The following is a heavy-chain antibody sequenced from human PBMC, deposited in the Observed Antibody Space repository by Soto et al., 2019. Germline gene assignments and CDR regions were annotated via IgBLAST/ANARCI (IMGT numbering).Heavy chain of an antibody. V-gene: IGHV1-69*01. CDR2: FIPIFGTS. J-gene: IGHJ6*02. CDR3: ARGEGYYDSSGLEYYHGMDV. CDR1: GGTFRSHA. D-gene: IGHD3-22*01. Sequence: QVQLEQSGAEVKKPGSSVMVSCKASGGTFRSHAIAWVRQATGQGLEWMGDFIPIFGTSNYAQKFQGRISITADESRTTAYMEPSTVTDEDTATYYCARGEGYYDSSGLEYYHGMDVWGQGTTLTVSS.